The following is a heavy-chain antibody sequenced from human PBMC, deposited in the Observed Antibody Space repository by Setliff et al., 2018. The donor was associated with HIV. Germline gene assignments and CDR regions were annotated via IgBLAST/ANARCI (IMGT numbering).Heavy chain of an antibody. D-gene: IGHD3-3*01. Sequence: SETLSLTCTVSSGSINSDYWSWIRQPPGKGLEWMGYIYYSGSTNYNPSLKSRVTMSIDTSRNQFSLKLSSVTAADTAVYYCARPGSGYYRRVGAFDIWGQGTMVTVSS. V-gene: IGHV4-59*12. CDR1: SGSINSDY. J-gene: IGHJ3*02. CDR3: ARPGSGYYRRVGAFDI. CDR2: IYYSGST.